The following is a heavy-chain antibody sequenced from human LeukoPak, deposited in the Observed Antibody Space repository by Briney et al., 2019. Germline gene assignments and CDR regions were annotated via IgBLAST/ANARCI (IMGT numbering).Heavy chain of an antibody. CDR1: GFTFSSYW. Sequence: GGSLRLSCAASGFTFSSYWMSWVRQAPGKGLEWVAVISYDGKVTFYADSVKGRFTISRDNAKNSLFLQMNSLRAEDTAVYYCSGYNWFDPWGQGTLVTVSS. J-gene: IGHJ5*02. V-gene: IGHV3-30*03. CDR3: SGYNWFDP. CDR2: ISYDGKVT.